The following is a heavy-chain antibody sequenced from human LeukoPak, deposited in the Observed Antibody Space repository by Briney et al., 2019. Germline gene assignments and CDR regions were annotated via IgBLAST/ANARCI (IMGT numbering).Heavy chain of an antibody. CDR2: IYYSGST. CDR1: GGSISRSSYY. J-gene: IGHJ4*02. Sequence: SETLSLTCTVSGGSISRSSYYWGWVRQPPGKGLDWIGSIYYSGSTYYNPSLKSRVTISVDTSKNHFSLKLTSVTTADTAVYYCARRIPTFFFDYWGQGTLVTVSS. V-gene: IGHV4-39*01. D-gene: IGHD2-21*01. CDR3: ARRIPTFFFDY.